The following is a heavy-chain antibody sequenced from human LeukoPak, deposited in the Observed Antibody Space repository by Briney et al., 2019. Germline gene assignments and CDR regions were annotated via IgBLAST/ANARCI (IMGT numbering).Heavy chain of an antibody. V-gene: IGHV4-61*02. CDR1: GGSISSGSYY. J-gene: IGHJ4*02. Sequence: SETLSLTCTVSGGSISSGSYYWSWIRQPAGTGLEWIGRIYTSGSTNYNPSLKSRVTISVDTSKNQFSLQLSSVTAADTAVYYCARGEGYYYDSSGRFDYWGQGTLVTVSS. CDR2: IYTSGST. CDR3: ARGEGYYYDSSGRFDY. D-gene: IGHD3-22*01.